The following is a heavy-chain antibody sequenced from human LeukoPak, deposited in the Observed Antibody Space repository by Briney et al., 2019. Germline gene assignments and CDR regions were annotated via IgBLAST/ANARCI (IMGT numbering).Heavy chain of an antibody. J-gene: IGHJ5*01. V-gene: IGHV4-61*02. Sequence: PSQTLSLTCTVSGGSINNDAYYWTWLRQPAGKRLEWIGRISIPGSPKYNPSLESRITISIDTSRNQFSLKLTSVSAADTAVYYCARDRGITTARGVPSWFDSWGQGTLVTVSS. CDR1: GGSINNDAYY. D-gene: IGHD3-10*01. CDR2: ISIPGSP. CDR3: ARDRGITTARGVPSWFDS.